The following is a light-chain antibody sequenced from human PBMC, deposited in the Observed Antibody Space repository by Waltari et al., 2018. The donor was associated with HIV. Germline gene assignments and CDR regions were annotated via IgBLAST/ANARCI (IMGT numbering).Light chain of an antibody. CDR3: SSYTSSSTMV. Sequence: QSALTQPASVSGSPGQSNTISCTGTSSDVGDYNYVSWYQQHPGKAPKLIIYDVSNRPSGVSNRFSGSKSGNTASLTISGLQTEDEADYYCSSYTSSSTMVFGTGTKVTVL. J-gene: IGLJ1*01. V-gene: IGLV2-14*01. CDR1: SSDVGDYNY. CDR2: DVS.